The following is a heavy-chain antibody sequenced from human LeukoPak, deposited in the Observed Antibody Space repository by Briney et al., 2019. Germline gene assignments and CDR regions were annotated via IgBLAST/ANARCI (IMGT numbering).Heavy chain of an antibody. Sequence: ASVKVSCKASGYTFTGYYMHWVRQAPGQGLKWMGWINPNNGGTNYAQKFQGRVTMTRDTSISTAYMELNRLRSDDTAVYYCARDGRFGELLVDYWGQGTLVTVSS. CDR2: INPNNGGT. CDR1: GYTFTGYY. D-gene: IGHD3-10*01. J-gene: IGHJ4*02. V-gene: IGHV1-2*02. CDR3: ARDGRFGELLVDY.